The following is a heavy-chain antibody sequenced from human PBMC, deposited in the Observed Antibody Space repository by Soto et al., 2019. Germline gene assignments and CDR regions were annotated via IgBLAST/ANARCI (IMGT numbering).Heavy chain of an antibody. CDR1: GYTFTSYY. J-gene: IGHJ4*02. CDR2: INPSGGST. CDR3: ARGGPIYYDILTGELYYFDY. Sequence: ASVKVSCKASGYTFTSYYMHWVRQAPGQGLEWMGIINPSGGSTSYAQKFQGRVTMTRDTSTSTVYMELSSLRSEDTAVYYCARGGPIYYDILTGELYYFDYWGQGTLVTVSS. V-gene: IGHV1-46*01. D-gene: IGHD3-9*01.